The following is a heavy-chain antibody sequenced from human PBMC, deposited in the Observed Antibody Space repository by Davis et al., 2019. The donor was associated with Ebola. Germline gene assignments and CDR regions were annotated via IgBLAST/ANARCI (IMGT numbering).Heavy chain of an antibody. V-gene: IGHV4-39*07. D-gene: IGHD6-6*01. CDR1: GGSISSSSYY. CDR3: ARQRSSSWNYYYYYGMDV. J-gene: IGHJ6*02. CDR2: IYYSGST. Sequence: SETLSLTCTVSGGSISSSSYYWGWIRQPPGKGLEWIGSIYYSGSTNYNPSLKSRVTISVDTSKNQFSLKLSSVTAADTAVYYCARQRSSSWNYYYYYGMDVWCQGTTVTVSS.